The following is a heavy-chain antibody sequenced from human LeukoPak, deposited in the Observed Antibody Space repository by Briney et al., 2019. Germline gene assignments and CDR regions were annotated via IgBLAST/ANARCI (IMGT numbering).Heavy chain of an antibody. V-gene: IGHV4-59*08. CDR3: ARHRYSYGPNVDY. Sequence: SETLSLTCTVSGGSISSYYWSWIRQPPGKGLEWIGYIYYSGSTNYNPSLKSRVTISVDTSKNQFSLKLSSVTAADTAVYYCARHRYSYGPNVDYWGQGTLVTVSS. CDR2: IYYSGST. J-gene: IGHJ4*02. CDR1: GGSISSYY. D-gene: IGHD5-18*01.